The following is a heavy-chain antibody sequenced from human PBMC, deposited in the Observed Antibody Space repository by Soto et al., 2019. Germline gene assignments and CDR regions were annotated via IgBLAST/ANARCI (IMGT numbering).Heavy chain of an antibody. D-gene: IGHD3-10*01. CDR3: ARDQGSGRIHDYGMDV. CDR2: ISSSSSTI. Sequence: PASSLRLSCAASGFTFSSYSMNWIRQARGKGLEWVSYISSSSSTIYYAGSVKGRFTISRDNAKNSLYLQMNSMRDEDTAVYYCARDQGSGRIHDYGMDVWGQGTTVTVSS. V-gene: IGHV3-48*02. CDR1: GFTFSSYS. J-gene: IGHJ6*02.